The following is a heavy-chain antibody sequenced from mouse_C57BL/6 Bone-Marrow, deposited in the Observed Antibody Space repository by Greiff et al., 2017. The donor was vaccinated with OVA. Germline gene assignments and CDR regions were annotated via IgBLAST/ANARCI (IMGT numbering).Heavy chain of an antibody. Sequence: QVQLQQPGAELVKPGASVKLSCKASGYTFTSYWMHWVKQRPGRGLEWIGRIDPNSGGTKYNEKFKSKATLTVDKPSSTAYMQISSLTSEDSAVYYCARGYSNYLYAMDYWGQGTSVTVSS. CDR3: ARGYSNYLYAMDY. V-gene: IGHV1-72*01. D-gene: IGHD2-5*01. J-gene: IGHJ4*01. CDR1: GYTFTSYW. CDR2: IDPNSGGT.